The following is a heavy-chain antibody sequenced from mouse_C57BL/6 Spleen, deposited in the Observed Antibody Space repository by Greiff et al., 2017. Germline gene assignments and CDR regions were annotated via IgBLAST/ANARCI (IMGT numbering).Heavy chain of an antibody. Sequence: QVQLQQSGAELARPGASVKLSCKASGYTFTSYGISWVKQRTGQGLEWIGEIYPRSGNTYYNEKFKGKATLTADKSSSTAYMELRSLTSEDSAVYFCARAYSNYPYYFDDWGQGTTLTVSS. V-gene: IGHV1-81*01. J-gene: IGHJ2*01. CDR3: ARAYSNYPYYFDD. CDR2: IYPRSGNT. CDR1: GYTFTSYG. D-gene: IGHD2-5*01.